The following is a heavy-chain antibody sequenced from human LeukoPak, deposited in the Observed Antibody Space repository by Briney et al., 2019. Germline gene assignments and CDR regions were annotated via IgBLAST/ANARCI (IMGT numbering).Heavy chain of an antibody. CDR1: GDTFTNYE. J-gene: IGHJ4*02. CDR3: ARVHDYGDYDSDY. CDR2: MNPKSGKT. Sequence: ASVKVSCKASGDTFTNYEINSVRQAPGQGLEWMGWMNPKSGKTGYGQTFQGRVTTTRNTSITTAYMELSSLRPEDTGVYFCARVHDYGDYDSDYWGQGTLVTVSS. D-gene: IGHD4-17*01. V-gene: IGHV1-8*01.